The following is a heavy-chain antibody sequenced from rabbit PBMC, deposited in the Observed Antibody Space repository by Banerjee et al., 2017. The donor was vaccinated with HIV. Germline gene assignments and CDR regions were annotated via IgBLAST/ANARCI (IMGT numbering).Heavy chain of an antibody. CDR1: GFSFSNKAV. CDR3: ARDLPGVIGWNFNL. D-gene: IGHD1-1*01. CDR2: INTATGKA. J-gene: IGHJ4*01. Sequence: EQLVESGGGLVQPEGSLTLTCKASGFSFSNKAVMCWVRQAPGKGLEWIACINTATGKAVYATWAKGRFTISKTSSTTVTLQMTSLTAADTATYFCARDLPGVIGWNFNLWGPGTLVTVS. V-gene: IGHV1S45*01.